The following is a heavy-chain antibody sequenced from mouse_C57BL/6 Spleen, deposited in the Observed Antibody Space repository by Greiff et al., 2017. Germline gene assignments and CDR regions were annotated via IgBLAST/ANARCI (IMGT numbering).Heavy chain of an antibody. V-gene: IGHV1-7*01. CDR1: GYTFTSYW. CDR2: INPSSGYT. Sequence: QVQLQQSGAELTKPGASVTLSCKASGYTFTSYWMHWVNQRPGQGLEWIGYINPSSGYTKYNQKFKDKATLTADKSSSTAYMQLSSLTYEDSAVYYCAPLGREDSFAYWGQGTLVTVSA. J-gene: IGHJ3*01. D-gene: IGHD4-1*01. CDR3: APLGREDSFAY.